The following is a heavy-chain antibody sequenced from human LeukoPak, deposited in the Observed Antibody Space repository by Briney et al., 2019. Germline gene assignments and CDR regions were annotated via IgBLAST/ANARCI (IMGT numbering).Heavy chain of an antibody. Sequence: SETLSLTCAVYGGSFSGYYWSWIRQPPGKGLEWIGEINHSGSTNYNPSLKSRVTISVDTSKNQSSLKLSSVTAADTAVYYCARDNREMATDYWGQGTLVTVSS. CDR3: ARDNREMATDY. D-gene: IGHD5-24*01. J-gene: IGHJ4*02. CDR1: GGSFSGYY. CDR2: INHSGST. V-gene: IGHV4-34*09.